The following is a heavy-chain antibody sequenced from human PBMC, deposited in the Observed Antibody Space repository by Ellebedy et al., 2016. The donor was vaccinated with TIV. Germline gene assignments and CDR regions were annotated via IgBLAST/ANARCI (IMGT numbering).Heavy chain of an antibody. Sequence: AASVKVSCKASGYTFTSHPLNWVRQAPGRGLEWMGWINTNTGNTESVPGFTGRFVFSLDTSVGTAYLQISSLQAEDTAIYYCARDRYYGGNYRGIDYWGQGTLLTVSS. V-gene: IGHV7-4-1*02. CDR1: GYTFTSHP. CDR3: ARDRYYGGNYRGIDY. D-gene: IGHD4-23*01. J-gene: IGHJ4*02. CDR2: INTNTGNT.